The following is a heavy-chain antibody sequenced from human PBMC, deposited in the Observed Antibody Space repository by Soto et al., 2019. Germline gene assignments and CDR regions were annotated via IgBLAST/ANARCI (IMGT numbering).Heavy chain of an antibody. CDR3: ARAGGTPGKGSAVGYYYHDGMDF. V-gene: IGHV3-7*05. CDR1: EFTFNTYW. J-gene: IGHJ6*02. D-gene: IGHD6-19*01. CDR2: IKDDGRKK. Sequence: EVQLVESGGGLVQPGGSLRLSCLASEFTFNTYWMNWVRQAPGRGLEWVANIKDDGRKKNYVDSVKGRFTISRDNAKNSLYLHMNSLRGEDTAVLFCARAGGTPGKGSAVGYYYHDGMDFWGQGTPVTVSS.